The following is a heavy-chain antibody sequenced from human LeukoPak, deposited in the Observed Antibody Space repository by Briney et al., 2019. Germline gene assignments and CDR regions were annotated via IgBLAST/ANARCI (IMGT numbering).Heavy chain of an antibody. CDR2: INHSGST. CDR1: GGSFSGYY. CDR3: ARHREKTIFGVVIIGGIDY. J-gene: IGHJ4*02. D-gene: IGHD3-3*01. Sequence: PSETLSLTCAVYGGSFSGYYWSWIRQPPGKGLEWIGEINHSGSTNYNPSLKSRVTISVDTSKNQFSLKLSSVTAADTAVYYCARHREKTIFGVVIIGGIDYWGRGTLVTVSS. V-gene: IGHV4-34*01.